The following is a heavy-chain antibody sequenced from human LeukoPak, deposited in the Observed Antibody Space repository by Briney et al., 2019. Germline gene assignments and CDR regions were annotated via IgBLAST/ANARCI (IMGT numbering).Heavy chain of an antibody. CDR3: AKDLYDSSGPSGY. CDR1: GFTFSNYA. Sequence: GGSLRLSCAASGFTFSNYAMHWVRQAPGKGLEWVAFIRYDGSNKYYADTVKGRFTISRDNSKNTLYLQMNSLRVEDTAVYYCAKDLYDSSGPSGYWGQGTLVTVSS. V-gene: IGHV3-30*02. J-gene: IGHJ4*02. CDR2: IRYDGSNK. D-gene: IGHD3-22*01.